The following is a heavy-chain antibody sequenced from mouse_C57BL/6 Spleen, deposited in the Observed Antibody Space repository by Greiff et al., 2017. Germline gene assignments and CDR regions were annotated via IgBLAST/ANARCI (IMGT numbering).Heavy chain of an antibody. J-gene: IGHJ3*01. CDR2: ISYDGSN. CDR3: ARGTSSYPFAY. V-gene: IGHV3-6*01. Sequence: ESGPGLVKPSQSLSLTCSVTGYSITSGYYWNWIRQFPGNKLEWMGYISYDGSNNYNPSLKNRISITRDTSKNQFFLKLNSLTTEDTATYYCARGTSSYPFAYGGQGTLVTVSA. D-gene: IGHD1-1*01. CDR1: GYSITSGYY.